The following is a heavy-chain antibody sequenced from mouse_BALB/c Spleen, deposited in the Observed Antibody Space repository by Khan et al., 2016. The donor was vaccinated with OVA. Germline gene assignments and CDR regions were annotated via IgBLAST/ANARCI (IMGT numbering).Heavy chain of an antibody. J-gene: IGHJ2*01. D-gene: IGHD2-2*01. CDR3: TRIYGYGGY. CDR2: INTETVEP. V-gene: IGHV9-2-1*01. CDR1: GYTFTDYS. Sequence: QIQLVQSGPELKKPGETVKISCKASGYTFTDYSMHWVKQTPGKGLKWLGWINTETVEPAYADDFKGRFAFSLETSANPAYLQINNLKNEDTATYFCTRIYGYGGYWGQGTTLTVSS.